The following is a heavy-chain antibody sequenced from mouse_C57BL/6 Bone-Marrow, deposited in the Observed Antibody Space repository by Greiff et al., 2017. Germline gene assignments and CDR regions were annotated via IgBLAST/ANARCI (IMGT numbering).Heavy chain of an antibody. CDR1: GYTFTDYY. J-gene: IGHJ3*01. Sequence: EVQLQQSGPVLVKPGASVKMSCKASGYTFTDYYMNWVKQSHGKSLEWIGVINPYNGGTSYNQKFKGKATLTVDKSSSTAYMELNSLTSEDSAVYYCARFYYGSSYHFAFAYWGQGTLVTVAA. V-gene: IGHV1-19*01. CDR2: INPYNGGT. D-gene: IGHD1-1*01. CDR3: ARFYYGSSYHFAFAY.